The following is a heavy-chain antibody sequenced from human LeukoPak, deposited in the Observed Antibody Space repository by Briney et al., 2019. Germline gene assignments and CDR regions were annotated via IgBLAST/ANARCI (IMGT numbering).Heavy chain of an antibody. J-gene: IGHJ3*02. V-gene: IGHV3-53*01. Sequence: GGSLRLSCVASGFTVSSYYVSWVRQAPGKGLEWVSVIYSGGSTYYADSVEGRFTVSRDNSKNTLYLEMKSLRADDTAVYYCARDFHRYCYDCGDYYTTFDIWGQGTMVTVSS. CDR2: IYSGGST. D-gene: IGHD3-22*01. CDR1: GFTVSSYY. CDR3: ARDFHRYCYDCGDYYTTFDI.